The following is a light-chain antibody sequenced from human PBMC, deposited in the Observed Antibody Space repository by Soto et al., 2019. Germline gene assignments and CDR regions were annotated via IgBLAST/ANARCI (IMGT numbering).Light chain of an antibody. J-gene: IGKJ1*01. CDR3: QQYDTSPT. CDR2: GAS. V-gene: IGKV3-20*01. Sequence: EIVLTQSPGTLSLSPGERATLSCRASQSVRSVYLAWYQQKPGQAPRLLIYGASSRATGIPDRFSGSGSGTDFTLTISRLEPEDFAGYYCQQYDTSPTFGQGTKVEIK. CDR1: QSVRSVY.